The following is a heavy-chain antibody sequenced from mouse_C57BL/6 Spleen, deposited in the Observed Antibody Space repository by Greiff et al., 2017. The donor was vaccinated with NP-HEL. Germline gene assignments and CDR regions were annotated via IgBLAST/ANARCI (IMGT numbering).Heavy chain of an antibody. Sequence: VQLQESGAELVRPGASVTLSCKASGYTFTDYEMHWVKQTPVHGLEWIGAIDPETGGTAYNQKFKGKAILTADKSSSTAYMELRSLTSEDSAVYYCTRNQQAWFAYWGQGTLVTVSA. J-gene: IGHJ3*01. CDR1: GYTFTDYE. CDR2: IDPETGGT. CDR3: TRNQQAWFAY. V-gene: IGHV1-15*01.